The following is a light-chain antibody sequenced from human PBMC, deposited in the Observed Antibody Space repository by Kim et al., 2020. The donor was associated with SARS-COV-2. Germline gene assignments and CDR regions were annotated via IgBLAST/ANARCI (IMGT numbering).Light chain of an antibody. CDR3: QVWESSSVYV. V-gene: IGLV3-21*01. CDR2: YDS. J-gene: IGLJ1*01. CDR1: NIGRKS. Sequence: VAPGRADRITGRGNNIGRKSVHWYRQKAGQAPVLVMYYDSDRPSGIPERFSGSNSGNTATLTISRVEAGDEAVYYCQVWESSSVYVFGTGTKVTVL.